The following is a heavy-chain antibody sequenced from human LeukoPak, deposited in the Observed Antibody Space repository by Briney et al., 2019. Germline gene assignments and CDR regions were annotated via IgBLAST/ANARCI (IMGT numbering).Heavy chain of an antibody. Sequence: GGSLRLSCAASGFTFSSYAISWVRQAPGKGLEWVSAISGSGDRTYYADSVKGRFTISRDNSKNTLFLQMNSLRADDTAGYCCGSRQCGDSHFVDWGQGTLVTVSS. CDR1: GFTFSSYA. D-gene: IGHD4-17*01. V-gene: IGHV3-23*01. J-gene: IGHJ4*02. CDR2: ISGSGDRT. CDR3: GSRQCGDSHFVD.